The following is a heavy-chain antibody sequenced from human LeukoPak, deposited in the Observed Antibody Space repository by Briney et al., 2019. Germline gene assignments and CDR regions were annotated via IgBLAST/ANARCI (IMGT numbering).Heavy chain of an antibody. CDR2: IWFDGSNK. V-gene: IGHV3-33*01. D-gene: IGHD1-26*01. Sequence: GRSLRLSCAASGFIFSNDAMHWVRQAPGKGLEWVAFIWFDGSNKHYADSVKGRFTISRDNSKNTLYLQMNSLRAEDTAVYYCARVVGATLGYWGQGTLVTVSS. J-gene: IGHJ4*02. CDR3: ARVVGATLGY. CDR1: GFIFSNDA.